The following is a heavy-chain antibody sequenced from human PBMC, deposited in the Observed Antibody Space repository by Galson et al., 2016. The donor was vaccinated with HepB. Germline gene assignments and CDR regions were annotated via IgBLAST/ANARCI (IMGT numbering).Heavy chain of an antibody. CDR1: GYTFTSYD. V-gene: IGHV1-8*01. Sequence: SVKVSCKASGYTFTSYDIYWVRQATGQGLEWMGWMNPNTGNSGYAQKFQGRVTMSRDTSISTAYMEMSSLRSDDTAVYYCATSQGYCTGGLCYEGGLDVWGQGTTVTVSS. CDR3: ATSQGYCTGGLCYEGGLDV. J-gene: IGHJ6*02. CDR2: MNPNTGNS. D-gene: IGHD2-8*02.